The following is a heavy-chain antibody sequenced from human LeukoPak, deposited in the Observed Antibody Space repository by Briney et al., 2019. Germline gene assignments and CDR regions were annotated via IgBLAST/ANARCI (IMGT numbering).Heavy chain of an antibody. D-gene: IGHD2-2*01. Sequence: PSETLSLTCTVSGGSISSYYWSWIRQPAGKGLEWIGRIYTSGSTNYNPSLKSRVTMSVDTSKNQFSLKLSSVTAADTAVYYCARDSPVMVPAAMGWFDPWGQGTLVNVSS. V-gene: IGHV4-4*07. CDR1: GGSISSYY. CDR2: IYTSGST. CDR3: ARDSPVMVPAAMGWFDP. J-gene: IGHJ5*02.